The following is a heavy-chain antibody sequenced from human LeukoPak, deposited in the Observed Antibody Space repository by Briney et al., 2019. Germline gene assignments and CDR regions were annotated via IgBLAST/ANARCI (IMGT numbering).Heavy chain of an antibody. Sequence: SETLSLTCTVSGASISSSYWSWIRQPPGKRLEWIGYIYYNGNTNSNPSLKSRVTISADTSKNRFSLKLSSVTAADTAIYYCVRGNYDNRGYSNAFDIWGQGAMVTVSS. J-gene: IGHJ3*02. CDR1: GASISSSY. D-gene: IGHD3-22*01. CDR2: IYYNGNT. V-gene: IGHV4-59*01. CDR3: VRGNYDNRGYSNAFDI.